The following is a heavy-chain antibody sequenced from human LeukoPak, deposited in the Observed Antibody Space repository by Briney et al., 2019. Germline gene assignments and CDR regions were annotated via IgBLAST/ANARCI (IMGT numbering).Heavy chain of an antibody. D-gene: IGHD2-15*01. J-gene: IGHJ4*02. CDR2: TRNKANSYTT. CDR1: GFTFSDHY. V-gene: IGHV3-72*01. CDR3: ARGYCSGGSCYFDY. Sequence: HSGGSLRLSCAASGFTFSDHYMDWVRQAPGKGLEWVGRTRNKANSYTTEYAASVKGRFTISRDDSKNSLYLQMNSLKTEDTAAYYCARGYCSGGSCYFDYWGQGTLVTVSS.